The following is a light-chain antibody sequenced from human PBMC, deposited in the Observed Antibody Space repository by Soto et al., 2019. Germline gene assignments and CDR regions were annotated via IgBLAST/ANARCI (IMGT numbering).Light chain of an antibody. V-gene: IGKV3-11*01. CDR2: DAS. CDR3: QHRINWPLT. J-gene: IGKJ4*01. Sequence: EIVLTQSPATLSLSPGERVILSCRASQSVSSYLNWYQQKPGQAPRLLIYDASNTATGIPARFSGSGSGTDFTLTIRSLEPEDFAVYYCQHRINWPLTFGGGTKLEIK. CDR1: QSVSSY.